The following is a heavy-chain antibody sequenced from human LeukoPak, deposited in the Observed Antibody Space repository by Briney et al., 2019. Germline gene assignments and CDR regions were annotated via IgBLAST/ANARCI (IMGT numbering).Heavy chain of an antibody. CDR1: GFTFSSYE. V-gene: IGHV3-48*03. CDR2: ISSSGSTI. D-gene: IGHD3-3*01. J-gene: IGHJ6*02. CDR3: ARGRYRPFLGMDV. Sequence: GGSLRLSCAASGFTFSSYEMNWVRQAPGKGLEWVSYISSSGSTIFYADSVKGRFTISRDNAKNSLYLQMNSLRAEDTAVYYCARGRYRPFLGMDVWGQGTTVTVSS.